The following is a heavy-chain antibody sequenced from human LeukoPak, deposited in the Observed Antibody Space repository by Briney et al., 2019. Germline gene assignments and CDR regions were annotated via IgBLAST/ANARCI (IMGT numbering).Heavy chain of an antibody. CDR1: GFTFGNYW. V-gene: IGHV3-74*01. D-gene: IGHD3-3*01. CDR2: INTDGSST. J-gene: IGHJ4*02. Sequence: GGSLRLSCAASGFTFGNYWMHWVRQAPGKGLVWVSRINTDGSSTSYVDSVKGRFTISRDNSKNTLYLQMNSLRAEDTAVYYCARAQGPITIFGVAFDYWGQGTLVTVSS. CDR3: ARAQGPITIFGVAFDY.